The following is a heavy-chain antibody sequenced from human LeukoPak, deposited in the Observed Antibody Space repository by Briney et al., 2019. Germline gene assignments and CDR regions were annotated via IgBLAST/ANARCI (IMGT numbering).Heavy chain of an antibody. V-gene: IGHV4-34*01. J-gene: IGHJ6*03. CDR2: INHSGST. CDR1: GGSFSGYY. Sequence: SETLSLTCAVYGGSFSGYYWSWIRQPPGKGLEWLGEINHSGSTNYNPSLKSRVTISVDTSKNQFSLKLSSVTAADTAVYYCARSPYYYYYYMDVWGKGTTVTVSS. CDR3: ARSPYYYYYYMDV.